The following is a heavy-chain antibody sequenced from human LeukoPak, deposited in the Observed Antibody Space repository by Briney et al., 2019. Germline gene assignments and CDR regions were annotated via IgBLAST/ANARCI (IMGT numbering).Heavy chain of an antibody. CDR2: INPNGGGT. D-gene: IGHD1-26*01. V-gene: IGHV1-2*02. J-gene: IGHJ4*02. CDR1: GYTFTGYY. Sequence: ASVKVSCKASGYTFTGYYMHWVRQAPGQGLEWMGWINPNGGGTNYAQKFQGRVTMTRDTSISTAYMELSRLRSDDTAVYYCAREDYEIVGATAYDYWGQETLVTVSS. CDR3: AREDYEIVGATAYDY.